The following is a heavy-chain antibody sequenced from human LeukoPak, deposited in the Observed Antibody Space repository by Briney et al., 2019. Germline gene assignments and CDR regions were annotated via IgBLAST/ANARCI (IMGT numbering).Heavy chain of an antibody. CDR3: ARVPIAAAETGH. CDR2: ISSSSSYI. J-gene: IGHJ4*02. Sequence: PGGSLRLSCAAPGFTFISYSMNWVRQAPGKGLEWVSSISSSSSYIYYADSVKGRFTISRDNAKNSLYLQMNSLRAEDTAVYYCARVPIAAAETGHWGQGTLVTVSS. D-gene: IGHD6-13*01. CDR1: GFTFISYS. V-gene: IGHV3-21*01.